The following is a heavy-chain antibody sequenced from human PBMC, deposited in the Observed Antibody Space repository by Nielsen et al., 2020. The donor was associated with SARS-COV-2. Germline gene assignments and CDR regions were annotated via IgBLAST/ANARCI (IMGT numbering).Heavy chain of an antibody. J-gene: IGHJ6*02. CDR2: ISYDGSNK. V-gene: IGHV3-30*03. D-gene: IGHD2-15*01. CDR1: GFTFSSYG. Sequence: GESLKISCAASGFTFSSYGMHWVHQAPGKGLEWVAVISYDGSNKYYADSVKGRFTISRDNSKNTLYLQMNSLRAEDTAVYYCAGSLLDYYGMDVWGQGTTVTVSS. CDR3: AGSLLDYYGMDV.